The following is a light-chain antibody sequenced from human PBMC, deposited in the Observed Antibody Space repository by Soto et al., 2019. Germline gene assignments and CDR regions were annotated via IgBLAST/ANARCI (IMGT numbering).Light chain of an antibody. V-gene: IGKV3-15*01. CDR1: QTVTTN. CDR2: GAS. CDR3: QQYSNWPLT. Sequence: ETVMTQSPATLSVSPGERVTLSCRASQTVTTNLAWYQQKSGQAPRLLIYGASTRATGIPARFSGSGSGTEFTVTIRSLQSEDSAVYYCQQYSNWPLTFGGGTKVEIK. J-gene: IGKJ4*01.